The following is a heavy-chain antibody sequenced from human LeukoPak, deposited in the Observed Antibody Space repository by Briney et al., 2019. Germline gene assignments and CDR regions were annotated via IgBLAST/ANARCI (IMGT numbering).Heavy chain of an antibody. CDR3: ARESYGSGSYSKPPDY. CDR1: GYTFTSYD. CDR2: ISAYNGNT. Sequence: ASVKVSCKASGYTFTSYDINWVRQATGQGLEWMGWISAYNGNTNYAQKLQGRVTMTTDTSTSTAYMELRSLRSDDTAVYYCARESYGSGSYSKPPDYWGQGTLVTVSS. J-gene: IGHJ4*02. D-gene: IGHD3-10*01. V-gene: IGHV1-18*01.